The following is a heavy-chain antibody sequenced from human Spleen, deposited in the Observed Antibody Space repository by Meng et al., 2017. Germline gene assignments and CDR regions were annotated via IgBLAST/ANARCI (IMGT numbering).Heavy chain of an antibody. D-gene: IGHD3-16*02. V-gene: IGHV3-23*01. J-gene: IGHJ4*02. Sequence: GESLKISCAASGFTFSSYAMSWVRQAPGKGLEWVSAISGGGGSTYYAGSVKGRFTISRDNSKNTLYLQMNSLRAEDTAVYYCAKGGAFTFGGVIAADYWGQGTLVTVSS. CDR1: GFTFSSYA. CDR3: AKGGAFTFGGVIAADY. CDR2: ISGGGGST.